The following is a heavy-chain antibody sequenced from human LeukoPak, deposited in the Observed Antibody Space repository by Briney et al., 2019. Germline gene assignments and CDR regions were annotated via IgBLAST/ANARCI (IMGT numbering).Heavy chain of an antibody. Sequence: VASVKVSCKASGYIFSAYYLHWVRQAPGQGLEWMGGIIPIFGTANYAQKFQGRVTITADESTSTAYMELSSLRSEDTAVYYCAREHPYDFWGENRGGGGMDVWGQGTTVTVSS. D-gene: IGHD3-3*01. CDR1: GYIFSAYY. CDR3: AREHPYDFWGENRGGGGMDV. CDR2: IIPIFGTA. V-gene: IGHV1-69*13. J-gene: IGHJ6*02.